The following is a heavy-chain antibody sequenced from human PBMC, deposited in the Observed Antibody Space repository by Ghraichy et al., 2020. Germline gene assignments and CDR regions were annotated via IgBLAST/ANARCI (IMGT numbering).Heavy chain of an antibody. CDR2: IYYSGST. CDR3: ARGGYSYGYDY. J-gene: IGHJ4*02. CDR1: GGSISSYY. Sequence: SETLSLTCTVSGGSISSYYWSWIRQPPGKGLEWIGYIYYSGSTNYNPSLKSRVTISVVTSKNQFSLKLSSVTAADTAVYYCARGGYSYGYDYWGQGTLVTVSS. D-gene: IGHD5-18*01. V-gene: IGHV4-59*08.